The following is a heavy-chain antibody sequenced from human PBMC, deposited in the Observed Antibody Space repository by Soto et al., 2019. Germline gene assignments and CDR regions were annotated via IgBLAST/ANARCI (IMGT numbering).Heavy chain of an antibody. CDR2: ISAYNGNT. J-gene: IGHJ5*02. V-gene: IGHV1-18*01. D-gene: IGHD3-10*01. Sequence: ASVKVSCKASGYTFTSYGISCVRQAPRQGLEWMGGISAYNGNTNYAQKLQGRVTMTTDTSKNTAYMELKSLTSDATAAYYCARIGYYVSGSSGFDPWGQGTLVTVPS. CDR3: ARIGYYVSGSSGFDP. CDR1: GYTFTSYG.